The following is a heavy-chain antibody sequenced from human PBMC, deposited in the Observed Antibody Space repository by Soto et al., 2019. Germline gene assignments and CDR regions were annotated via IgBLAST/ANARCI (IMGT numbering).Heavy chain of an antibody. Sequence: PSETLSLTCTVSGGSISSYYWSWIRQPPGKGLEWIGYIYYSGSTNYNPSLKSRVTISVDTSKNQFSLKLSSVTAADTAVYYCARVTVFSRAMDYGMDVWGQGTTVTVSS. CDR3: ARVTVFSRAMDYGMDV. V-gene: IGHV4-59*01. D-gene: IGHD2-8*01. CDR1: GGSISSYY. CDR2: IYYSGST. J-gene: IGHJ6*02.